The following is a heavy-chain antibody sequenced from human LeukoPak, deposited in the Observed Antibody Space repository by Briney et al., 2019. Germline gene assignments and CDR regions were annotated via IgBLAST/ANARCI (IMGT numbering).Heavy chain of an antibody. V-gene: IGHV3-9*01. CDR2: ISWNSGSI. CDR3: AKDIEAMVTLFDY. D-gene: IGHD4-17*01. Sequence: PGRSLRLSCAASGFTFDDYAMHWVRQAPGKGLEWVSGISWNSGSIGYADSVKGRFTISRDNAKNSLYLQMNSLRAEDTALYYCAKDIEAMVTLFDYWGQGTLVTVSS. J-gene: IGHJ4*02. CDR1: GFTFDDYA.